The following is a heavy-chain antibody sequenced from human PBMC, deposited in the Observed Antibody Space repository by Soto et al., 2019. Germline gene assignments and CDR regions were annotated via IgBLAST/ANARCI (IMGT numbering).Heavy chain of an antibody. CDR1: CGSISSSSYY. CDR3: ARSYSYDSSGYYGAWFDP. V-gene: IGHV4-39*01. J-gene: IGHJ5*02. Sequence: LSLTCTVSCGSISSSSYYWGWIRQPPGKGLEWIGSIYYSGSTYYNPSLKSRVTISVDTSKNQFSLKLSSVTAADTAVYYCARSYSYDSSGYYGAWFDPWGQGTLVTVSS. D-gene: IGHD3-22*01. CDR2: IYYSGST.